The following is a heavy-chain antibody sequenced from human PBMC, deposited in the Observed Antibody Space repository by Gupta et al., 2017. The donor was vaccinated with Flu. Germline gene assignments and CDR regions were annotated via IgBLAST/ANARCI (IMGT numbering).Heavy chain of an antibody. D-gene: IGHD3-22*01. Sequence: APGQGLEWMGWINTNTGNPTYAQGFTGRFVFSLDTSVSTAYLQISSLKAEDTAVYYCARGLYYYDSSGQHDYWGQGTLVTVSS. J-gene: IGHJ4*02. CDR3: ARGLYYYDSSGQHDY. CDR2: INTNTGNP. V-gene: IGHV7-4-1*02.